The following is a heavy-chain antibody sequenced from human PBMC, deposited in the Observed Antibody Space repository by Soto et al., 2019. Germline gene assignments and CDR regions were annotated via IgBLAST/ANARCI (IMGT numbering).Heavy chain of an antibody. D-gene: IGHD6-19*01. CDR2: TYYRSKWYN. V-gene: IGHV6-1*01. CDR1: GDSVSSNSVA. CDR3: ARDGYYSGWSGSLDY. Sequence: QVQLQQSGPGLVKPSQTLSLTCAISGDSVSSNSVAWNWIRQSPSRGLEWLGRTYYRSKWYNDSAVFVKSRVTINPDTSQNQFSLHLNSVAPEDTAVYYCARDGYYSGWSGSLDYWGQGTLVTVSS. J-gene: IGHJ4*02.